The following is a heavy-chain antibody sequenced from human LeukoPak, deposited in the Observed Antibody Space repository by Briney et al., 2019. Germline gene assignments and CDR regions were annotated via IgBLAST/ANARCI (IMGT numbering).Heavy chain of an antibody. CDR2: IYYSGIT. D-gene: IGHD2-21*02. Sequence: SETLSLTCTVSGGSISSSGYYWGWIRQSPGEGLEWIGNIYYSGITYYNPSLKSRVTISLDTSKNQFSLKLSSVTAADTAVYYCAGAYCGGDCYSGRTFDIWGQGTMVTVSS. CDR3: AGAYCGGDCYSGRTFDI. V-gene: IGHV4-39*07. CDR1: GGSISSSGYY. J-gene: IGHJ3*02.